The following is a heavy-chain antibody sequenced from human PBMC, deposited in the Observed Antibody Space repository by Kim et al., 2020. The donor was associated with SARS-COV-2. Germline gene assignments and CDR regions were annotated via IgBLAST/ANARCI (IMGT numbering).Heavy chain of an antibody. Sequence: TIYYADAVKGRFTISRDNDKNTLYLQMNTLTAEDTAVYYCARVSSSWSIRWGQGTLVTVSS. V-gene: IGHV3-11*01. CDR2: TI. CDR3: ARVSSSWSIR. D-gene: IGHD6-13*01. J-gene: IGHJ4*02.